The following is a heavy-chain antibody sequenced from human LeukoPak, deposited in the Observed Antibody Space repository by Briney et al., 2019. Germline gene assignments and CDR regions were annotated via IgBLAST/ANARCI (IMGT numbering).Heavy chain of an antibody. V-gene: IGHV3-23*01. CDR1: GFTFSSYA. CDR3: AKDRLANWGEHDAFDI. Sequence: PGGSLRLSCAASGFTFSSYAMSWVRQAPGKVLEWVSAISGSGGSTYYADSVKGRFTISRDNSKNTLYLQMNSLRAEDTAVYYCAKDRLANWGEHDAFDIWGQGTMVTVSS. CDR2: ISGSGGST. D-gene: IGHD7-27*01. J-gene: IGHJ3*02.